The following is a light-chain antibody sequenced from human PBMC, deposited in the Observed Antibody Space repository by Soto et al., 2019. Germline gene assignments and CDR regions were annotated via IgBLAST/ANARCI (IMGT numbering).Light chain of an antibody. J-gene: IGKJ4*01. V-gene: IGKV3-20*01. CDR2: GAS. CDR1: QSVSSSY. Sequence: EIVLTQSPGTLSLSPGERATLSCRASQSVSSSYLACYQQKLGQAPRLLIYGASSRATGIPDRFSGSGSGTDFTLTISRLEPEDFAVYYCQQYGSSPLLTFGGGTKVEIK. CDR3: QQYGSSPLLT.